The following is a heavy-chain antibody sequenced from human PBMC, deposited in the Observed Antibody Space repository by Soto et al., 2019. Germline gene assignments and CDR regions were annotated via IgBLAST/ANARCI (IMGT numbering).Heavy chain of an antibody. CDR2: IYYSGST. CDR3: ARRATGLEYSGYDHGPAYMDG. J-gene: IGHJ6*03. Sequence: PSETLSLTCTVSGGSISSYYWSWIRQPPGKGLEWIGYIYYSGSTNYNPSLKSRVTISVDTSKNQFSLKLSSVTAADTAVYYCARRATGLEYSGYDHGPAYMDGWGKGTTVTVSS. CDR1: GGSISSYY. D-gene: IGHD5-12*01. V-gene: IGHV4-59*01.